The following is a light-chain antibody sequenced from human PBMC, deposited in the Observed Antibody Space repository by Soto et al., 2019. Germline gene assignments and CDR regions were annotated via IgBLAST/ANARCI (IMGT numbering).Light chain of an antibody. CDR3: QQYGSSPFT. J-gene: IGKJ3*01. CDR2: GAS. CDR1: QSVSSSY. V-gene: IGKV3-20*01. Sequence: EIVLTQSPGTLSLSPGERATLSCRASQSVSSSYLAWYQQKPGQAPRLLIYGASSRATGIPDRFSGRVSGKDFSLTISRLEPEYFAVYYCQQYGSSPFTFVPATKVDIK.